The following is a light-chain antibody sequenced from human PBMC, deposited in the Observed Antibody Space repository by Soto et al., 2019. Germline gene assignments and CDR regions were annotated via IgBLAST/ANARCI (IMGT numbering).Light chain of an antibody. CDR1: QSVSSN. Sequence: EIVMTQSPATLSVSPGERATLSCRASQSVSSNLAWYQQKPGQAPRLLVYGASTRATIIPARFSGSRSGTEFTLTLSSLLSEDFAVYYCQQYNTWPPTFGQGTRLEIK. CDR2: GAS. V-gene: IGKV3-15*01. J-gene: IGKJ5*01. CDR3: QQYNTWPPT.